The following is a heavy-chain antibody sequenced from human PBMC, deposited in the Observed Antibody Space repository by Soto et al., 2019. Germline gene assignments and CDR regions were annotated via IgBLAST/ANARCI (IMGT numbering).Heavy chain of an antibody. V-gene: IGHV3-7*04. J-gene: IGHJ3*02. CDR1: GVTFITYW. CDR2: IKPDGSEK. D-gene: IGHD3-22*01. Sequence: TGGFLRLSCAASGVTFITYWMSWVRQAPGKGLEWVANIKPDGSEKWYVDSVKGRFTISRDNAKNSLYLQMNSLRAEDTAVYFCARGDYYDTSGPFSDAFDIWGQGTMVTVS. CDR3: ARGDYYDTSGPFSDAFDI.